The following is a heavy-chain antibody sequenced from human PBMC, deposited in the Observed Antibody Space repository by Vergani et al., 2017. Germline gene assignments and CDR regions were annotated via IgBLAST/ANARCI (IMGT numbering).Heavy chain of an antibody. Sequence: EVQLVQSGAEVKTPGESLKLSCKYSESSFISNEMAWVRQMSGKGLQWMGNINPIDSKIACSPSFQGQAIMSLDKSITTAYLQWRSLKASDTAIYYCTRHVPCGDGACLHFDHWGQGTQVTVSS. D-gene: IGHD2-21*01. CDR3: TRHVPCGDGACLHFDH. J-gene: IGHJ4*02. V-gene: IGHV5-51*01. CDR1: ESSFISNE. CDR2: INPIDSKI.